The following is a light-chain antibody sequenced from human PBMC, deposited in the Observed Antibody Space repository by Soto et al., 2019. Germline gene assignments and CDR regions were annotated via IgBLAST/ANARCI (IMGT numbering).Light chain of an antibody. CDR1: QGISTW. V-gene: IGKV1-5*01. Sequence: DIQMTQSPYTLSASVGDRVTITCRASQGISTWLAWYQQKPGTAPKLLIYDASSLESGVPSRFSGSGSGTEFTLTNSSLQPDAYATYYCHQYSSYSRTFGQGTKVEIK. CDR2: DAS. CDR3: HQYSSYSRT. J-gene: IGKJ1*01.